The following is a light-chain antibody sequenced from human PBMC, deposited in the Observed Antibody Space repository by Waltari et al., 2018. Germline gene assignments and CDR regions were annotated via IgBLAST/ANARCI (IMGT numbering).Light chain of an antibody. J-gene: IGKJ2*03. CDR3: HQYDIVPFS. Sequence: IQLTQSPSSLSASVGDRVTITCRASQGISTYVGWYQQKPGKAPKSLIHAASKLESGVPSRFSGSGSGTEFTLTISSLEPEDFATYYCHQYDIVPFSFGQGTRLEIK. CDR2: AAS. CDR1: QGISTY. V-gene: IGKV1-9*01.